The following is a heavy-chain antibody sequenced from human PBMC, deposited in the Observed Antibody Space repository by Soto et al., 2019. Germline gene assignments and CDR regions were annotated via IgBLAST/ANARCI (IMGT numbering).Heavy chain of an antibody. V-gene: IGHV4-61*01. CDR3: ARDPQDYGVPAGGIDV. J-gene: IGHJ6*02. D-gene: IGHD3-10*01. CDR1: GGSVSSGTHY. CDR2: IYYTGTT. Sequence: QVQLQESGPGLVKPSETLSLTCSVSGGSVSSGTHYWSWIRQPPGKGLEWIGYIYYTGTTKYNPSLKSRTSISVDTSKKQFSLKMSSLTAADTALYYCARDPQDYGVPAGGIDVWGQGTTGTVSS.